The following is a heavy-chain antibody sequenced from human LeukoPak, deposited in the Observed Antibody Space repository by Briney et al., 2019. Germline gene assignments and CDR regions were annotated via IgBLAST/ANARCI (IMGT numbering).Heavy chain of an antibody. V-gene: IGHV3-53*01. D-gene: IGHD6-13*01. CDR2: IYSGGST. CDR1: EFSVGSNY. J-gene: IGHJ4*02. Sequence: GSLRLSCAASEFSVGSNYMTWVRQAPGKVLEWVSLIYSGGSTYYADSVKGRFTISRDNPKNTLYLQMNSLRAEDTAIYYCAKYQQGAGSWYSPFDYWGQGTLVTVSS. CDR3: AKYQQGAGSWYSPFDY.